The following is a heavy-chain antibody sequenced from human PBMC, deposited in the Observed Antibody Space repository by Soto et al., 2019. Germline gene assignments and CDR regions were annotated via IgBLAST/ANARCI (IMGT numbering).Heavy chain of an antibody. V-gene: IGHV3-33*01. CDR1: GFTFSSYG. CDR2: IWYDGSNK. Sequence: GGSLRLSCAASGFTFSSYGMHWVRQAPGKGLEWVAVIWYDGSNKYYADSVKGRFTISRDNSKNTLYLQMNSLRAEDTAVYYCARDLTDIVVVPSHYYYGMDVWGQGTTVTVSS. CDR3: ARDLTDIVVVPSHYYYGMDV. D-gene: IGHD2-2*01. J-gene: IGHJ6*02.